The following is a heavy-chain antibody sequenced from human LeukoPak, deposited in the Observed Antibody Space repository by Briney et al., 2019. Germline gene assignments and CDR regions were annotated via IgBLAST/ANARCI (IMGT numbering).Heavy chain of an antibody. CDR3: ARDVPYYYDSSGYYSPFDC. J-gene: IGHJ4*02. CDR2: ISGTGGRT. D-gene: IGHD3-22*01. Sequence: PGGSLRLSCAASGFTFSTYAMSWVRQAPGKGLEWVSDISGTGGRTYYADSVKGRFTISRDNSKNTVDLLMNSLRAEDTATYYCARDVPYYYDSSGYYSPFDCWGQGTLVTVSS. CDR1: GFTFSTYA. V-gene: IGHV3-23*01.